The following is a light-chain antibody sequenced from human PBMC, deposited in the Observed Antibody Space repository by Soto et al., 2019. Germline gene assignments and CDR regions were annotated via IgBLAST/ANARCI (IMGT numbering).Light chain of an antibody. Sequence: QSVLTQPASVSGSPGQSITISCTGTSSDVGSYNLVSWYQQHPGKAPKLMIYEGSQRPSGVSNRFSGSKSGNTASLTISGLQAEDEADYYCCSYAGSNTYVFGTGTQLTVL. CDR3: CSYAGSNTYV. J-gene: IGLJ7*01. CDR1: SSDVGSYNL. V-gene: IGLV2-23*01. CDR2: EGS.